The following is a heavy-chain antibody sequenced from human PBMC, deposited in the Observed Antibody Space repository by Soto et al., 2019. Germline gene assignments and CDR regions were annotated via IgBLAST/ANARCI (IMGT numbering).Heavy chain of an antibody. V-gene: IGHV3-74*01. Sequence: EVQLVESGGGLVQPGGSLRLSCAASGFTFSNYWMYWVRQAPGKGLVWVSRINSDGSVSSYADSVKGRLTISRDNVKNTLYPQMDSLRAEDTAVYYCARGDCVGGTCYSLAVSFYYYMDVWGKGTTVTVFS. CDR3: ARGDCVGGTCYSLAVSFYYYMDV. CDR1: GFTFSNYW. J-gene: IGHJ6*03. D-gene: IGHD2-15*01. CDR2: INSDGSVS.